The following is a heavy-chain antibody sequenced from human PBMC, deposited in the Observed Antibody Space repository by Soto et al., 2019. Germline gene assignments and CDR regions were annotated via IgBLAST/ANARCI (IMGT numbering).Heavy chain of an antibody. CDR1: GFTFSDYY. Sequence: GGSLRLSCAASGFTFSDYYMSWIRQAPGKGLEWLSYISSSSSYTNYADSVKGRFTISRDNAKNSLYLQRNSLGAEDTAVYYGARGYCSGCSCSKSGSFYFDYWGQGTLVTVSS. J-gene: IGHJ4*02. CDR3: ARGYCSGCSCSKSGSFYFDY. CDR2: ISSSSSYT. V-gene: IGHV3-11*06. D-gene: IGHD2-15*01.